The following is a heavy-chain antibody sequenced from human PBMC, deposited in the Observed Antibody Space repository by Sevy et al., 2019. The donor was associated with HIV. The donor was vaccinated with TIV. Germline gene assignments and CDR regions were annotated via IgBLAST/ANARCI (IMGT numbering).Heavy chain of an antibody. CDR1: GYTFTGYY. CDR3: ASVRVGYCSSTSCRSYYYYGMDV. J-gene: IGHJ6*02. D-gene: IGHD2-2*03. V-gene: IGHV1-2*02. Sequence: ASVKVSCKASGYTFTGYYMHWVRQAPGQGLEWMGWINPNSGGTNDAQKFQGRVTMTRDTSISTAYMELSRLRSDDTAVYYCASVRVGYCSSTSCRSYYYYGMDVWGQGTTVTVSS. CDR2: INPNSGGT.